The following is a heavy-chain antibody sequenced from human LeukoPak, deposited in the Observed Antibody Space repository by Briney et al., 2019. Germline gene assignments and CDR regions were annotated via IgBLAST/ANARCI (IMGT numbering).Heavy chain of an antibody. V-gene: IGHV3-21*01. CDR3: ARDRTPLVGELLGY. J-gene: IGHJ4*02. D-gene: IGHD1-26*01. CDR2: ISSSSSYI. Sequence: GGSLRLSCAASGFTFSSYGMHWVRQAPGKRLEWVSSISSSSSYIYYADSVKGRFTISRDNAKNSLYLQMNSLRAEDTAVYYCARDRTPLVGELLGYWGQGTLVTVSS. CDR1: GFTFSSYG.